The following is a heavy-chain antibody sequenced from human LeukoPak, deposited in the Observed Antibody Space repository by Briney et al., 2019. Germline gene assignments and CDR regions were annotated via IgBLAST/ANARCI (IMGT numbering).Heavy chain of an antibody. J-gene: IGHJ6*02. D-gene: IGHD2-15*01. Sequence: GASVKVSCKASGYTFTGYYMHWVRQAPGQGLEWMGRINPNSGGTNYAQKFQGRVTMTRDTSISTAYMELSSLRSEDTAVYYCARGSENYYYYGMDVWGQGTTVTVSS. CDR2: INPNSGGT. V-gene: IGHV1-2*06. CDR1: GYTFTGYY. CDR3: ARGSENYYYYGMDV.